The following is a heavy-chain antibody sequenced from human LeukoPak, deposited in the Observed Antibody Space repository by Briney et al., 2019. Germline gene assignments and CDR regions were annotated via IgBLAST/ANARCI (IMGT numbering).Heavy chain of an antibody. CDR3: ARTTIFRAFDI. D-gene: IGHD3-3*01. V-gene: IGHV4-61*02. CDR2: IYTSGST. J-gene: IGHJ3*02. CDR1: GGSISSGSYY. Sequence: SETLSLTCIVSGGSISSGSYYWSWIRQPAGKGLEWIGRIYTSGSTNYNPSLKSRVTISVDTSKNQFSLKLSSVTAADTAVYYCARTTIFRAFDIWGQGTMVTVSS.